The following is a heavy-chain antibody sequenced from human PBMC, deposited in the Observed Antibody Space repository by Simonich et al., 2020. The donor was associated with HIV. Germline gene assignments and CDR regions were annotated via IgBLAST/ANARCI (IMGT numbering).Heavy chain of an antibody. D-gene: IGHD2-2*01. J-gene: IGHJ4*02. CDR2: INHSGST. V-gene: IGHV4-34*01. CDR3: ARGFYQRLYYFDY. CDR1: GGSFSGYY. Sequence: QVQLQQWGAGLLKPSETLSLTCAVYGGSFSGYYWSWIRQPPGKGLEWSGEINHSGSTHYNPSLKSRVTISVDPSKNQFSLKLSSVTAADTAVYYCARGFYQRLYYFDYWGQGTLVTVSS.